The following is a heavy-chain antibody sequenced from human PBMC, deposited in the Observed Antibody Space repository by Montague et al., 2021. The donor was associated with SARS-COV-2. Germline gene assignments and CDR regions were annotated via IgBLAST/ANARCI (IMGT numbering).Heavy chain of an antibody. CDR2: LRGSDGAT. J-gene: IGHJ4*02. V-gene: IGHV3-23*01. D-gene: IGHD2-21*01. Sequence: SLRLSCAASGFSFIGYSMSWVRQTPGKGLELVSALRGSDGATFYADSVNGRFTIYRDTSKNTLFLQMISLRADDSALYYCAKGAFSYGINIMDSWGQGTLVTVSS. CDR1: GFSFIGYS. CDR3: AKGAFSYGINIMDS.